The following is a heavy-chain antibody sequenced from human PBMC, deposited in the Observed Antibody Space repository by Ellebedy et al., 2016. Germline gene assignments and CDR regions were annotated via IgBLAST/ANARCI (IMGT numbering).Heavy chain of an antibody. Sequence: GESLKISCTASGFTFGDYAMSWLRQAPGKGLEWVGFIRSKGYGGTTEYVASVKGRFIISRDDSKSIAYLQMNSLKTEDTAVYYCTTESLELRVNFDFWGQGTLVTVSS. CDR1: GFTFGDYA. D-gene: IGHD1-7*01. V-gene: IGHV3-49*03. J-gene: IGHJ4*02. CDR2: IRSKGYGGTT. CDR3: TTESLELRVNFDF.